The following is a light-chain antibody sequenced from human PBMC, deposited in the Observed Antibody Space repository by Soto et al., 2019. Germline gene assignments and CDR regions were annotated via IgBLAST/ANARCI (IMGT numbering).Light chain of an antibody. Sequence: EIVMTQSPATLSVSPGERATLSCRASQSVSSNLAWYQQKPGQAPRLLIYGASTRATGIPARSSGSGSGTEFTLTITGLQSEDFAVYYCQHYNNWPPYTFGQGTKVDIK. J-gene: IGKJ2*01. CDR2: GAS. CDR3: QHYNNWPPYT. CDR1: QSVSSN. V-gene: IGKV3-15*01.